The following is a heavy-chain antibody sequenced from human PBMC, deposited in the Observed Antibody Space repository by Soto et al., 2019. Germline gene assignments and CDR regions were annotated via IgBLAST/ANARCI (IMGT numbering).Heavy chain of an antibody. D-gene: IGHD1-20*01. CDR3: ARLITPRVLDS. J-gene: IGHJ4*02. CDR2: MKQDGREK. CDR1: GFTFSNYW. Sequence: EVQLVESGGGLVQPGGSLRLSCAASGFTFSNYWMSWVRQAPGKGLEWVANMKQDGREKDYVGSVKGRLTISRDNAKNSLYLQMNSLTTEDTAVYYCARLITPRVLDSWGQGTLVTVSS. V-gene: IGHV3-7*05.